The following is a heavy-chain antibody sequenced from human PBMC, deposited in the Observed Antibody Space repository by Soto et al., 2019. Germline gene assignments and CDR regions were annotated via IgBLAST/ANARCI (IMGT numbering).Heavy chain of an antibody. J-gene: IGHJ4*02. CDR3: AREGPYTTMVRGVTFDY. CDR1: GFTFSSYW. CDR2: IKQDGSEK. Sequence: GGSLRLSCAASGFTFSSYWMSWVRQAPGKGLEWVANIKQDGSEKYYVDSVKGRFTISRDNAKNSLYLQMNSLRAEDTAVYYCAREGPYTTMVRGVTFDYWGQGTLVTVSS. V-gene: IGHV3-7*01. D-gene: IGHD3-10*01.